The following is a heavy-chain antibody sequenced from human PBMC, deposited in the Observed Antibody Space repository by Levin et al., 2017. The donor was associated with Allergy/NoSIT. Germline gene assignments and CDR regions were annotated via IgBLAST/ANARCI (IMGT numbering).Heavy chain of an antibody. V-gene: IGHV1-24*01. CDR2: FDPEDGET. D-gene: IGHD6-13*01. CDR3: ATGRIAAAGTEGAFDI. CDR1: GYTLTELS. J-gene: IGHJ3*02. Sequence: PAASVKVSCKVSGYTLTELSMHWVRQAPGKGLEWMGGFDPEDGETIYAQKFQGRVTMTEDTSTDTAYMELSSLRSEDTAVYYCATGRIAAAGTEGAFDIWGQGTMVTVSS.